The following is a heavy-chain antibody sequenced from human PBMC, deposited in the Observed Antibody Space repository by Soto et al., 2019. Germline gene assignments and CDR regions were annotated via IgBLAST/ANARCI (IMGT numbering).Heavy chain of an antibody. CDR1: GFTFTSSA. V-gene: IGHV1-58*02. J-gene: IGHJ4*02. Sequence: SVKVSCKASGFTFTSSAMQWVRQARGQRLEWIGWIVVGSGNTNYAQKFQERVTITRDMSTSTAYMELSSLRSEDTAVYYCAAESSSGWELLFDYWGQGTLVTVSS. CDR3: AAESSSGWELLFDY. CDR2: IVVGSGNT. D-gene: IGHD1-26*01.